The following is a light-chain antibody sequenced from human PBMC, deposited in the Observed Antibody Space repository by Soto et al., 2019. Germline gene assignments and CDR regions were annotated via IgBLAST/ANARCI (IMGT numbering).Light chain of an antibody. V-gene: IGLV1-44*01. Sequence: VLTQPPSASGTPGQRVTISCSGSSSNIGSNTVNWYQQLPGTAPKLLIYSHNQRPSGVPDRFFGSKSGTSASLAISGLQSEDEADYYCAVWDDSLSAYVFGTGTKVTVL. J-gene: IGLJ1*01. CDR1: SSNIGSNT. CDR2: SHN. CDR3: AVWDDSLSAYV.